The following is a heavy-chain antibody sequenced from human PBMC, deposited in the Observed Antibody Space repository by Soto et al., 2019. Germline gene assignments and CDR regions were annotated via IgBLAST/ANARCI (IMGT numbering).Heavy chain of an antibody. Sequence: GGSLRLSCAASGFTFSSYAMHWVRQAPGKGPEWVAVISYDGSNKYYADSVKGRFTISRDNSKNTLYLQMNSLRAEDTAVYYCAKDYGDYGVDYWGQGTLVTVSS. J-gene: IGHJ4*02. V-gene: IGHV3-30-3*01. CDR1: GFTFSSYA. CDR3: AKDYGDYGVDY. D-gene: IGHD4-17*01. CDR2: ISYDGSNK.